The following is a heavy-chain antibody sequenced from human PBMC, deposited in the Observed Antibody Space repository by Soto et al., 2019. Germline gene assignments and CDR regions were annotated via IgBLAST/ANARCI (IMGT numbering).Heavy chain of an antibody. CDR2: TYYRSKWYN. J-gene: IGHJ4*02. CDR3: ARGVLGRQSHTTPPTYFDY. CDR1: GDSVSSNSAA. D-gene: IGHD7-27*01. Sequence: KQSQTLSLTCAISGDSVSSNSAAWNWIRQSPSRGLEWLGRTYYRSKWYNDYAVSVKSRITINPDTSKNQFSLQLNSVTPEDTAVYYCARGVLGRQSHTTPPTYFDYWGQGTLVTVSS. V-gene: IGHV6-1*01.